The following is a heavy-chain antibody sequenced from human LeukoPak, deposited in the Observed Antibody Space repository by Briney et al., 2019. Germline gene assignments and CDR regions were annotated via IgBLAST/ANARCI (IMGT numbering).Heavy chain of an antibody. CDR1: GFTFRSYS. J-gene: IGHJ4*02. Sequence: PGGTLRLSCAASGFTFRSYSMDWVRQAPGKGLEWVSHISSGSTSKKYADSVKGPFTISTDNAKNSLLLQMNSLRDEDTAVYYCARTPPGGWYGSLDYWGQGTLVTVSS. D-gene: IGHD6-19*01. CDR2: ISSGSTSK. V-gene: IGHV3-48*02. CDR3: ARTPPGGWYGSLDY.